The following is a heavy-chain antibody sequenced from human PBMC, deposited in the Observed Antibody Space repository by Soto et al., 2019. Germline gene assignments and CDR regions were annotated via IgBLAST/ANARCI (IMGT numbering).Heavy chain of an antibody. CDR3: AKDLYGRSDY. D-gene: IGHD2-8*01. Sequence: GGSLRLSCAASGFTFSNYGMHWVRQTQGKGLEWVAVISYDGSNKYYVDSVKGRFTISRDNSKNTLYLQMNSLRAEDTAVYYCAKDLYGRSDYWGQGTLVTVSS. J-gene: IGHJ4*02. V-gene: IGHV3-30*18. CDR1: GFTFSNYG. CDR2: ISYDGSNK.